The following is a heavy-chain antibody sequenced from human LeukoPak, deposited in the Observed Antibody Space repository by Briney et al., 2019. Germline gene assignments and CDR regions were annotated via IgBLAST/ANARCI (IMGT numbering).Heavy chain of an antibody. CDR2: TYYRSKWYN. V-gene: IGHV6-1*01. CDR1: GDSVTSNSAA. D-gene: IGHD3-3*01. CDR3: ARDSYDFWSGYNTFDY. Sequence: SQTLSLTCAISGDSVTSNSAAWNWIRQSPSRGLEWLGRTYYRSKWYNDYAVSVKSRITINPDTSKNQFSLQLNSVTPEDTAVYYCARDSYDFWSGYNTFDYWGQGTLVTVSS. J-gene: IGHJ4*02.